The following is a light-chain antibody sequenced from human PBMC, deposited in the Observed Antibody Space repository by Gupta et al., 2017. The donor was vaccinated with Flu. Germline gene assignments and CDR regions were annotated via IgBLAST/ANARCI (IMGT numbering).Light chain of an antibody. CDR1: QSISTY. V-gene: IGKV1-39*01. Sequence: DIQMTQSPSSLSASVGDRVTITCRASQSISTYLNWYQEKPGKAPKLLIYGASSLQSGVPSRFSGSGSGTDFTLTITKLQPEDFATYYCQQSNRVPFTFGHGTKVDIK. CDR3: QQSNRVPFT. CDR2: GAS. J-gene: IGKJ3*01.